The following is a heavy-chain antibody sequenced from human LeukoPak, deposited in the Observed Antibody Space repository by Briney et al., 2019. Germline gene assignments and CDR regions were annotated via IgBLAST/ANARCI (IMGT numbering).Heavy chain of an antibody. CDR1: GASVSSGTYY. J-gene: IGHJ3*02. CDR2: IYYSGST. V-gene: IGHV4-61*03. D-gene: IGHD3-10*01. Sequence: TSSQTLSLTCTLSGASVSSGTYYSGWIRQPPGEGLEWLGYIYYSGSTNYNPSLESRVTISVDTSKNHFYLKLSSVTAADTAVYYCARVEWFGELSPFDIWGQGTMVSVSS. CDR3: ARVEWFGELSPFDI.